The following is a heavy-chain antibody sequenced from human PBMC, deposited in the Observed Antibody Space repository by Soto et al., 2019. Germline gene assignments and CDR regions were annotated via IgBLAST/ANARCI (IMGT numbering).Heavy chain of an antibody. CDR2: IIPIFGTA. V-gene: IGHV1-69*13. Sequence: PVKPSSKAPRGTFSSKASSSARQSPGKGLEWMGGIIPIFGTANYAQKFQGRVTITADESTSTAYMELSSLRSEDTAVYYCARVLVPAAITFWGQGTLVTVSS. CDR1: RGTFSSKA. D-gene: IGHD2-2*01. CDR3: ARVLVPAAITF. J-gene: IGHJ4*02.